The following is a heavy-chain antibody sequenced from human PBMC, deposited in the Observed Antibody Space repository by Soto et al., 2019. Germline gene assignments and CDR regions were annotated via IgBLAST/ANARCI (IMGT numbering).Heavy chain of an antibody. CDR3: TSLQNYDCWTGYWDPYYYYYMDV. Sequence: QLQLQESGPGLVKPSETLSLTCTVSGGSISSSSYYWGWISQPPGKGLEWIGSNYYSGSTYYNPSLTSRVTISADTSKNQFSLKLSSVTAADTAVYYCTSLQNYDCWTGYWDPYYYYYMDVWGKGTTVTVSS. J-gene: IGHJ6*03. CDR1: GGSISSSSYY. D-gene: IGHD3-3*01. CDR2: NYYSGST. V-gene: IGHV4-39*01.